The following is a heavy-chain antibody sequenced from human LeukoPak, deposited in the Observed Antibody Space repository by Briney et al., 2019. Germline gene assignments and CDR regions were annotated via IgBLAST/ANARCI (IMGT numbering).Heavy chain of an antibody. Sequence: PGGALRLSCAASGFTFRRYLMSGVRQGPGKGGGGVANIKQEGREKDYVDSVKGRSTISRNHAKNSLYLQMNSLRAEDTAVYYCASQTYYDFWSGYYYHYMDVWGKGTTVTVSS. CDR2: IKQEGREK. D-gene: IGHD3-3*01. V-gene: IGHV3-7*01. J-gene: IGHJ6*03. CDR3: ASQTYYDFWSGYYYHYMDV. CDR1: GFTFRRYL.